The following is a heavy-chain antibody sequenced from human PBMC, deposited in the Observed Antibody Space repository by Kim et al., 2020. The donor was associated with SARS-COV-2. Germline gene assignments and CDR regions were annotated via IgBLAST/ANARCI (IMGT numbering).Heavy chain of an antibody. Sequence: KDYAQKVQGRVTMPRDTSISPAYMELGRLRSDDTAVYYCARRYSYGPIDYWGQGTLVTVSS. CDR2: K. D-gene: IGHD5-18*01. CDR3: ARRYSYGPIDY. J-gene: IGHJ4*02. V-gene: IGHV1-2*02.